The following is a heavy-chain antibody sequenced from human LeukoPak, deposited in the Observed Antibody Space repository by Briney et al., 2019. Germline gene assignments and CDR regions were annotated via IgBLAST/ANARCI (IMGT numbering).Heavy chain of an antibody. D-gene: IGHD6-19*01. CDR2: IYTSGAT. V-gene: IGHV4-4*07. CDR3: ARNREYSSGWYYFDD. J-gene: IGHJ4*02. CDR1: GGSISPYY. Sequence: PSETLSLTCTVSGGSISPYYWSWIRQPAGKGLEWIGRIYTSGATNYNPSLSSRVTMSLDTSKNQFSLELRPVTAADTAVYYCARNREYSSGWYYFDDWGQGTLVTVSS.